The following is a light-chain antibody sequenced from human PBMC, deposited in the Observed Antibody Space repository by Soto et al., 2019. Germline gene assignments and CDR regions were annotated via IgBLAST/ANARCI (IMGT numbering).Light chain of an antibody. CDR1: QSISVY. CDR3: QQTYRIPYT. Sequence: DIQMTQSPSSLSVSIGDRVTLTCRSRQSISVYLHWYQKKSGTPPKLLMYAASNLQSGVPSRFSGRGSGTDFTLTSSSLQPADFESYDCQQTYRIPYTVGQGTKVEI. J-gene: IGKJ2*01. CDR2: AAS. V-gene: IGKV1-39*01.